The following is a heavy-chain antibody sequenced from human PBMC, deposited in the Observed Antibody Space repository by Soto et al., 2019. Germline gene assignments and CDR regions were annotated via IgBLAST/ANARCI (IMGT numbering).Heavy chain of an antibody. D-gene: IGHD3-10*01. V-gene: IGHV3-30-3*01. Sequence: GGSLRLSCAASGFTISSYAMHWVRQAPGKGLEWVALISYDGSNKYCADSVKGRFTISRDNSKNTLYLQMNSLRDEDTALYYCVREPYYYGSRYVFDIWGHGTMVTVSS. J-gene: IGHJ3*02. CDR1: GFTISSYA. CDR2: ISYDGSNK. CDR3: VREPYYYGSRYVFDI.